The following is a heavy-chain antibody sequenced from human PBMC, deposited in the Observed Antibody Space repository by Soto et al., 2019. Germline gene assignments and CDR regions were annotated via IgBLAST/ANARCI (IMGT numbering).Heavy chain of an antibody. V-gene: IGHV3-43D*04. CDR1: GYAFEDYA. D-gene: IGHD5-12*01. J-gene: IGHJ4*02. CDR3: AKVGQLDITTGHAYFDH. Sequence: VGSLRLSCATSGYAFEDYAMHWVRQVPGKGLEWVSLISWDGESTYYADPVKGRFTVSRDNSGKSLYLQMNSVRVDDTALYYCAKVGQLDITTGHAYFDHWGQGALVTVSS. CDR2: ISWDGEST.